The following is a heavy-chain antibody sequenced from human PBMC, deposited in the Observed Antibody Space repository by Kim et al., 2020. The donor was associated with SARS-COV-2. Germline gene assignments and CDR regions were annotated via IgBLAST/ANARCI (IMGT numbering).Heavy chain of an antibody. J-gene: IGHJ6*02. V-gene: IGHV3-33*01. CDR3: ARDTRDYYGMDV. Sequence: YYADSVKDRFTISRDNSKNTLYLQMNSLRAADTAVYYCARDTRDYYGMDVWGQGTTVTVSS.